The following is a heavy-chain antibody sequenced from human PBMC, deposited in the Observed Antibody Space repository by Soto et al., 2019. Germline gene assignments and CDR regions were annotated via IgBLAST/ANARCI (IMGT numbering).Heavy chain of an antibody. J-gene: IGHJ5*02. D-gene: IGHD6-19*01. Sequence: APVKVSCKASGYTFTSYDINWVRQATGQGLEWMGWMNPNSGNTVYAQKFQGRVTMTRNTSISTAYMELSSLRSEATAVYYCARVRYSCGRKAPPNWFDPWGQGPLVTVS. CDR2: MNPNSGNT. V-gene: IGHV1-8*01. CDR3: ARVRYSCGRKAPPNWFDP. CDR1: GYTFTSYD.